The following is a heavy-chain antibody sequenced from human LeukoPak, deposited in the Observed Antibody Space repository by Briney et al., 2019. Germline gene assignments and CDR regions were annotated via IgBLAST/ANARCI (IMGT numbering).Heavy chain of an antibody. J-gene: IGHJ4*02. CDR1: GFTFRNYW. V-gene: IGHV3-74*01. Sequence: GGSLRLSCAASGFTFRNYWMHWVRQAPGKGLVWVSRVKGDGSFTDYADSVKGRFTISRDNAKNTLYLQMNSLRAEDTAAYYCVRDGDDYNFDYWGQGSLVTVSS. CDR3: VRDGDDYNFDY. D-gene: IGHD5-24*01. CDR2: VKGDGSFT.